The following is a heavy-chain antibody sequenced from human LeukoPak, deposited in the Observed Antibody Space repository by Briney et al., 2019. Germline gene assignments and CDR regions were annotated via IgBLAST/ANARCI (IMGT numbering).Heavy chain of an antibody. Sequence: PGGSLRLSCAASGFTFSSYGIHWVRQAPGKGREWVAFIRHDVSNKYYADSVKGRFTISRDNYKSTLYLQMNSLRAEATALYYCAKEGQPGDDYYYYMDVWGKGTTVTVSS. CDR1: GFTFSSYG. D-gene: IGHD1-14*01. CDR2: IRHDVSNK. V-gene: IGHV3-30*02. J-gene: IGHJ6*03. CDR3: AKEGQPGDDYYYYMDV.